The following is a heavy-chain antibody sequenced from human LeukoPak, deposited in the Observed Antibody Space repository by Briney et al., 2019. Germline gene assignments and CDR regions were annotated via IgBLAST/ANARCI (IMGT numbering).Heavy chain of an antibody. J-gene: IGHJ4*02. CDR1: GGTFSSYA. CDR3: ARDAHYGDYLYYFDY. D-gene: IGHD4-17*01. V-gene: IGHV1-69*04. CDR2: IIPILGIA. Sequence: SVKVSCEASGGTFSSYAISWVRQAPGQGLEWMGRIIPILGIANYAQKFQGRVTITADKSTSTAYMELSSLRSEDTAVYYCARDAHYGDYLYYFDYWGQGTLVTVSS.